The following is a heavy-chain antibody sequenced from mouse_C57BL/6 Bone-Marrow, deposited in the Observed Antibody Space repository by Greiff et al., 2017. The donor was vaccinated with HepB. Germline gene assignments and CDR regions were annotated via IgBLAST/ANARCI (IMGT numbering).Heavy chain of an antibody. CDR1: GYTFTSYW. J-gene: IGHJ3*01. D-gene: IGHD2-5*01. CDR3: ARRDIYSNYTWFAY. CDR2: IHPNSGST. V-gene: IGHV1-64*01. Sequence: QVQLQQPGAELVKPGASVKLSCKASGYTFTSYWMHWVKPRPGQGLAWIGMIHPNSGSTNYNEKFKSKATLTVDKSSSTAYMQLSSLTSEDSAVYYCARRDIYSNYTWFAYWGQGTLVTVSA.